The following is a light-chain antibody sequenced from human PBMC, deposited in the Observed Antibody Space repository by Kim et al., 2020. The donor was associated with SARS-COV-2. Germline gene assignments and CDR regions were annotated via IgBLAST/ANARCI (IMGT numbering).Light chain of an antibody. Sequence: ALGQTVRITGQGDSLRNYYASWDQQKPGQAPVVVIYGKNNRPSGIPDRFSGSSSRNTASLTITGAQAEDEADYYCNSRDSSGNHVIFGGGTQLTVL. J-gene: IGLJ2*01. CDR2: GKN. V-gene: IGLV3-19*01. CDR1: SLRNYY. CDR3: NSRDSSGNHVI.